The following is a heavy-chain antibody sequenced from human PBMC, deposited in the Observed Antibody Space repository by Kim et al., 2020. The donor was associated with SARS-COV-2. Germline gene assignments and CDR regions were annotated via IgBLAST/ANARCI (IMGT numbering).Heavy chain of an antibody. CDR2: ISYDGSNK. V-gene: IGHV3-30*18. D-gene: IGHD3-22*01. CDR3: AKGSRGGYDSSGYLDY. CDR1: GFTFSSYG. Sequence: GGSLRLSCAASGFTFSSYGMHWVRQAPGKGLEWVALISYDGSNKFYADSVKGRFTISRDNSKNTLYLQMNSLRAEDTAVYYCAKGSRGGYDSSGYLDYWGQGTVVTVSS. J-gene: IGHJ4*02.